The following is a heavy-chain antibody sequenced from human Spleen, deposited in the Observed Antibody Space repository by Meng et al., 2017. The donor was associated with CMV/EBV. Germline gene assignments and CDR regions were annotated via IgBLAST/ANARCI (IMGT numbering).Heavy chain of an antibody. CDR2: IRYDRSNQ. D-gene: IGHD2-21*02. J-gene: IGHJ4*02. Sequence: GESLKISCAASGFSFSAYGMHWVRQVPGKGLEWVAFIRYDRSNQYYADSVKGRFTISRDNAKKSLFLQMNSLRAEDTAVYYCARDTADSPPALDYWGQGTLVTVSS. CDR1: GFSFSAYG. CDR3: ARDTADSPPALDY. V-gene: IGHV3-30*02.